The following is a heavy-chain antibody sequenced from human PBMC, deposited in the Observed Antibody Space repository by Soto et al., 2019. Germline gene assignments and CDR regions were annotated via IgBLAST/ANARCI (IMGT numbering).Heavy chain of an antibody. CDR3: ARVNLADIVDNRNWFDP. Sequence: PSETLSLTCAVSGGSISSGGYSWSWIRQPPGKGLEWIGYIYHSGSTYYNPSLKSRVTISVDRSKNQFSLKLSSVTAADTAVHYCARVNLADIVDNRNWFDPWGQGTLVTVSS. CDR1: GGSISSGGYS. D-gene: IGHD2-15*01. V-gene: IGHV4-30-2*01. J-gene: IGHJ5*02. CDR2: IYHSGST.